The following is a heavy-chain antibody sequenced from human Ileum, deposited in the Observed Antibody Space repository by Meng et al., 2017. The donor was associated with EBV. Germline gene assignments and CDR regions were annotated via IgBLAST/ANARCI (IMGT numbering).Heavy chain of an antibody. J-gene: IGHJ4*02. V-gene: IGHV4-4*02. Sequence: KPTIIMPLDVYVTYCTISKSKTATLGPQPPRNGPEWNDKNYYCGLTIYNPSLKSRVTMSVDNSKNQFSLKLNSMTAADTAVYYCARDPTGGEDHQRVWGQGTLVTVSS. CDR2: NYYCGLT. CDR1: YCTISKSKT. D-gene: IGHD1-14*01. CDR3: ARDPTGGEDHQRV.